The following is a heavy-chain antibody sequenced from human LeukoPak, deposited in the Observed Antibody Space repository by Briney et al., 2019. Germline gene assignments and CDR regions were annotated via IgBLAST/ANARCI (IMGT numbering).Heavy chain of an antibody. Sequence: SETLSLTCTASGGSISGYYWSWLRQPPGKGLEWIAYIYSSGSTYYNPSLKSRVTISVDTSKNQFFLKLTSVTTADTAVYYCARAALVGATLFDWGQGTLVTVSS. CDR2: IYSSGST. J-gene: IGHJ4*02. V-gene: IGHV4-59*01. CDR3: ARAALVGATLFD. CDR1: GGSISGYY. D-gene: IGHD1-26*01.